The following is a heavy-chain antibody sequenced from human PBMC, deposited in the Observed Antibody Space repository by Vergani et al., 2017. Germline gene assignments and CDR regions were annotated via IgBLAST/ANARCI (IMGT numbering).Heavy chain of an antibody. J-gene: IGHJ4*02. CDR1: GGSISSYY. CDR3: ARVNSSGYYYDY. CDR2: IYYSGST. V-gene: IGHV4-59*01. D-gene: IGHD3-22*01. Sequence: QVQLQESGPGLVKPSETLSLTCTVSGGSISSYYWSWIRQPPGKGLEWIGYIYYSGSTNYNPSLKSRVTISVDTSKNQFSLKLSSVTAADTAVYDCARVNSSGYYYDYWGQGTLVTVSS.